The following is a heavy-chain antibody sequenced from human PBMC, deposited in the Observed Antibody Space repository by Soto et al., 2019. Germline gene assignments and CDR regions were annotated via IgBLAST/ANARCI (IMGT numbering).Heavy chain of an antibody. CDR3: ARDLGYCRSGTCYREWFDP. CDR2: VSGDNGHT. D-gene: IGHD2-15*01. J-gene: IGHJ5*02. CDR1: GYIFTTHG. Sequence: QVQLVQSGAEVKKPGASVKVSCKASGYIFTTHGLSLVRQAPGQGLEWMGWVSGDNGHTNYAQSLQGRVTLTTDTSTNTAYMELRSLRSDDTAVYYCARDLGYCRSGTCYREWFDPWGQGTLVTVSS. V-gene: IGHV1-18*01.